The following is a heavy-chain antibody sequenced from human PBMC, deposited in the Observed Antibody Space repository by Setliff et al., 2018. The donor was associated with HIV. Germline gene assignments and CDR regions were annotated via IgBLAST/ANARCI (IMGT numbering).Heavy chain of an antibody. CDR2: IHYSGTT. D-gene: IGHD3-22*01. J-gene: IGHJ6*03. V-gene: IGHV4-39*02. CDR1: RGSISSISYY. Sequence: SETLSLTCTVSRGSISSISYYWGWIRRPPGKGLEWIGSIHYSGTTYYNPSLKSRVTISVDKSKNHFSLKLRSVTAADTAVYYCARAEGYYDSSVNPGRYYYYYMDVWGKGTRSPSP. CDR3: ARAEGYYDSSVNPGRYYYYYMDV.